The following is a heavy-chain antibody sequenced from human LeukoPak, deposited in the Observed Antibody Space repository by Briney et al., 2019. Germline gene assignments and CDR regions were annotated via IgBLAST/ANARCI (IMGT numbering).Heavy chain of an antibody. J-gene: IGHJ4*02. CDR1: GFTFSSYS. CDR2: ISGMSTTI. Sequence: GGSLRLSCAAPGFTFSSYSMNWVRQAPGKGLGGVSYISGMSTTIYDADSVKGRFTSSRDNAKNSLYLQMNSLRGEDTAVYYCAGDYGDYGEYFDHWGQGTLVTVSS. CDR3: AGDYGDYGEYFDH. D-gene: IGHD4-17*01. V-gene: IGHV3-48*01.